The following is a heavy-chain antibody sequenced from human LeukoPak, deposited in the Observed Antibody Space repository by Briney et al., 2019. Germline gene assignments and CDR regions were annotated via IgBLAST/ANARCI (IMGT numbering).Heavy chain of an antibody. J-gene: IGHJ3*02. CDR1: GGSISSYY. D-gene: IGHD2-21*01. CDR3: ARVERVLRSFDI. V-gene: IGHV4-59*08. CDR2: IYYSGST. Sequence: PSETLSLTCTVSGGSISSYYWSWIRQPPGKGLEWIGYIYYSGSTNYNPSLKSRVTISVDTFKKQFSLKLSSVTAADTAVYYCARVERVLRSFDIWGQGTMVTVSP.